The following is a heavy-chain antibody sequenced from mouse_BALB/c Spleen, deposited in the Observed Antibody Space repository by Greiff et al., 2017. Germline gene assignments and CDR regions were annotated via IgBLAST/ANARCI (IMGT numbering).Heavy chain of an antibody. CDR1: GYTFTSYV. V-gene: IGHV1-14*01. J-gene: IGHJ3*01. CDR2: INPYNDGT. CDR3: ARGDGYYEFPY. Sequence: VHVKQSGPELVKPGASVKMSCKASGYTFTSYVMHWVKQKPGQGLEWIGYINPYNDGTKYNEKFKGKATLTSDKSSSTAYMELSSLTSEDSAVYYCARGDGYYEFPYWGQGTLVTVSA. D-gene: IGHD2-3*01.